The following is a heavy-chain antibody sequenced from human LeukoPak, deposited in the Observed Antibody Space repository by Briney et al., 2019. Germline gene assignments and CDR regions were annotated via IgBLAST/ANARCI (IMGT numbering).Heavy chain of an antibody. CDR2: INSEGSST. V-gene: IGHV3-74*01. Sequence: AGGSLRLSCAASGFTFSSYWMHWVRQAPGKGLVWVSRINSEGSSTSYANSVKSRFTISRDNAKNPLSLQMNSLRAEDTAVYYCARVNPGTTVANYWGQGTLVTVSS. J-gene: IGHJ4*02. D-gene: IGHD1-1*01. CDR1: GFTFSSYW. CDR3: ARVNPGTTVANY.